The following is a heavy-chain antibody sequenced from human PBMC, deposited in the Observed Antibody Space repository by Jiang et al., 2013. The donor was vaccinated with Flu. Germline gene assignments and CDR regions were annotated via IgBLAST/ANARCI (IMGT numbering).Heavy chain of an antibody. D-gene: IGHD4-17*01. Sequence: HWVRQAPGQGLEWMGWINPNSGGTNYAQKFQGRVTMTRDTSISTAYMELSRLRSDDTAVYYCARASDYGDYGMGPSLDAFDIWGQGTMVTVSS. V-gene: IGHV1-2*02. CDR3: ARASDYGDYGMGPSLDAFDI. CDR2: INPNSGGT. J-gene: IGHJ3*02.